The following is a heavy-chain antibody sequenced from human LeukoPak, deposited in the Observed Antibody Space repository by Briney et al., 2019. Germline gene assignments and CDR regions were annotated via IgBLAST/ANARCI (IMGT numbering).Heavy chain of an antibody. D-gene: IGHD3-22*01. Sequence: GGSLRLSCEASGFTFSDYWLSWVRQAPGKGLEWVANIKQDGSEKNYVDSVKGRFTISRDNAKNSLYLQMNSLRAEDTAVYYCARDEYSSGYYNDYWGQGTLVTVSS. J-gene: IGHJ4*02. CDR3: ARDEYSSGYYNDY. CDR1: GFTFSDYW. V-gene: IGHV3-7*01. CDR2: IKQDGSEK.